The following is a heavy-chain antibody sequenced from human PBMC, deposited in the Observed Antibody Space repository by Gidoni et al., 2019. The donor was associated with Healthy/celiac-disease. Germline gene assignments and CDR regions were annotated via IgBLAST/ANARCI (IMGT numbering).Heavy chain of an antibody. Sequence: QVQLVESGGGVVRPGRSLRLSCAASGFTFSSYAMHWVRQAPGKGLEWVAVISYDGSNKYYADSVKGRFTISRDNSKNTLYLQMNSLRAEDTAVYYCARAALDAFDIWGQGTMVTVSS. V-gene: IGHV3-30-3*01. CDR2: ISYDGSNK. CDR1: GFTFSSYA. CDR3: ARAALDAFDI. J-gene: IGHJ3*02.